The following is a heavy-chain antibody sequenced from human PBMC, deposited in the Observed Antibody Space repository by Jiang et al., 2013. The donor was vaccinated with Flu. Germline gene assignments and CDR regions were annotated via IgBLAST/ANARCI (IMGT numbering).Heavy chain of an antibody. D-gene: IGHD2-15*01. J-gene: IGHJ4*02. V-gene: IGHV5-51*01. CDR3: ARHKLGYCSYNFDF. Sequence: VQLVESGAEVKKPGESLKISCKGSGYNFTNYWIGWVRQMPGKGLEWMGIIYPGDSETRYSPSFQGQVTISADKSITTAYLQWSSLEASDTAMYYCARHKLGYCSYNFDFWGQGTLVTVSS. CDR1: GYNFTNYW. CDR2: IYPGDSET.